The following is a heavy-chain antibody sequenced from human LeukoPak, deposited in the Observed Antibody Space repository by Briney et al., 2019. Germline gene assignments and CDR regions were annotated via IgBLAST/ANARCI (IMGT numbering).Heavy chain of an antibody. CDR3: ARGGFYCGGDCYVDY. V-gene: IGHV4-34*01. Sequence: SETLTLTCAVYGGTFSPYYWSWIRQPPGKGLDLIGESNHSGSTNYNPSLKSRVTISVDTSKNQFSLRLSSVTAADTAVYYCARGGFYCGGDCYVDYWGQGTLVTVSS. CDR1: GGTFSPYY. J-gene: IGHJ4*02. CDR2: SNHSGST. D-gene: IGHD2-21*02.